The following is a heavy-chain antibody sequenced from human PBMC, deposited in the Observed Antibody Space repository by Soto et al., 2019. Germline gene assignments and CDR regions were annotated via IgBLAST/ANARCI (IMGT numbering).Heavy chain of an antibody. Sequence: GGSLRLSCAASGFTFSDYYMSWIRQAPGKGLEWVSYISSSGSTIYYADSVKGRFTISRDNAKNSLYLQMNSLRAEDTAVYYCAKVQLERGPSAFDIWGQGTMVTVSS. J-gene: IGHJ3*02. D-gene: IGHD1-1*01. CDR3: AKVQLERGPSAFDI. CDR1: GFTFSDYY. V-gene: IGHV3-11*01. CDR2: ISSSGSTI.